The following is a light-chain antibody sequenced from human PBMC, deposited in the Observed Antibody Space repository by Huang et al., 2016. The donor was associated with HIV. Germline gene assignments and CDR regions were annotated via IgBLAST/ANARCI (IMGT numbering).Light chain of an antibody. J-gene: IGKJ2*01. CDR3: QQYYTTPRT. V-gene: IGKV4-1*01. CDR1: QSVLYSSNNKNY. CDR2: WAS. Sequence: DIVMTQSPDSLAVSLGERATINCKSSQSVLYSSNNKNYVAWYQQTPGQPPKLLIYWASTRESGVPDRFSGSGSGTDFTLTISSLQAEDVAVYYCQQYYTTPRTFGQGTKLEIK.